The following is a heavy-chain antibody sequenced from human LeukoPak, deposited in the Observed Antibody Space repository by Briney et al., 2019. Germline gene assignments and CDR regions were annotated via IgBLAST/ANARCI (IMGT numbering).Heavy chain of an antibody. CDR3: ARATEFRGWYPPYYYYYGMDV. CDR1: GGSFSGYY. D-gene: IGHD6-19*01. J-gene: IGHJ6*02. Sequence: SETLSLTCAVYGGSFSGYYWSWIRQPSGKGLEWIGEINHSGSTNYNPSLKSRVTISVDTSKNQFSLKLSSVTAADTAVYYCARATEFRGWYPPYYYYYGMDVWGQGTTVTVSS. V-gene: IGHV4-34*01. CDR2: INHSGST.